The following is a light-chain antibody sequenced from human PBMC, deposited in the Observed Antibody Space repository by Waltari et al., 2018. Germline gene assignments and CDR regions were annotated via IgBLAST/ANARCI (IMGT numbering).Light chain of an antibody. J-gene: IGKJ1*01. CDR2: HAS. V-gene: IGKV3-20*01. Sequence: LSCRASQSISKYLAWYQQKPGQAPRLLIYHASSRAAGIPDRFSGSGSGTDFSLSISRREPEDFAVYYCQHYESLPVTFGQGTKVEIK. CDR3: QHYESLPVT. CDR1: QSISKY.